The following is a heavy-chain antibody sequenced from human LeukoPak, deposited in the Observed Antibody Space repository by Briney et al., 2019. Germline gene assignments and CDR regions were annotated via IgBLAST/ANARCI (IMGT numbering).Heavy chain of an antibody. V-gene: IGHV1-8*01. CDR3: ARVLSGSYPPSNAFDI. D-gene: IGHD1-26*01. J-gene: IGHJ3*02. CDR1: GYTFTNFD. CDR2: MNPHSGNV. Sequence: ASVKVSCKASGYTFTNFDISWVRQATGQGLEWMGWMNPHSGNVGYAQKFQDRVTMTRDTSINTAYMELSSLTSEDTAVYYCARVLSGSYPPSNAFDIWGQGTMVTVSS.